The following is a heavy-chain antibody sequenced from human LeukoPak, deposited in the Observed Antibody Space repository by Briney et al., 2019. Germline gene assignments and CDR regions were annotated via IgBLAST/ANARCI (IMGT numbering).Heavy chain of an antibody. CDR3: AKEPHDY. CDR2: ISYDGSNK. J-gene: IGHJ4*02. CDR1: GFTFSSYG. D-gene: IGHD1-14*01. Sequence: PGRSLRLSCAASGFTFSSYGMHWVRQAPGKGLEWVAVISYDGSNKYYADSVKGRFTISRDNSKNTLYLQMNSLRAEDTAVYYCAKEPHDYWGQGTLVTVSS. V-gene: IGHV3-30*18.